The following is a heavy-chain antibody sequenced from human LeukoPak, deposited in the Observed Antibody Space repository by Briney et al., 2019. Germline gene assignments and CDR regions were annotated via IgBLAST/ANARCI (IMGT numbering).Heavy chain of an antibody. Sequence: GGSLRLSCAASGFTFSSYAMHWVRQAPGKGLEWVAVISYDGSNKYYADSVKGRFTISRDNSKNTLYLQMNSLRAEDTAVYYCARDRGGYSSSWYGSTPDYWGQGTLVTVSS. CDR3: ARDRGGYSSSWYGSTPDY. CDR1: GFTFSSYA. J-gene: IGHJ4*02. D-gene: IGHD6-13*01. CDR2: ISYDGSNK. V-gene: IGHV3-30-3*01.